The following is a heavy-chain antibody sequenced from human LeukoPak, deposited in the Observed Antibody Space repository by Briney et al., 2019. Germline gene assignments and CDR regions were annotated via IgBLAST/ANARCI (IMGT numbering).Heavy chain of an antibody. D-gene: IGHD5-24*01. V-gene: IGHV3-11*01. CDR3: ARLYSDGYKVSDY. J-gene: IGHJ4*02. CDR1: GFTFSDYY. Sequence: GGSLRLSCAASGFTFSDYYMSWIRQAPGKGLEWVSYISSSGSTIYYADSVKGRFTISRDNAKNSLYLQMNSLRAEDTAVYYCARLYSDGYKVSDYWDQGTLVTVSS. CDR2: ISSSGSTI.